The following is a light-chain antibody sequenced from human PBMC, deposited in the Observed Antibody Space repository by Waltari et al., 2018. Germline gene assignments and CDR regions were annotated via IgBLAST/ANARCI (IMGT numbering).Light chain of an antibody. CDR3: QQGNSFPPT. J-gene: IGKJ1*01. CDR1: QGLGTW. V-gene: IGKV1-12*01. Sequence: DIQMTPSPSSVSASVGDRVTITCRASQGLGTWLAWYQQKPGKAPKVLIYGASTLLTGVPSRFSGSGSGTEFTLTITGLQPEDFATYFCQQGNSFPPTFGQGTRVEV. CDR2: GAS.